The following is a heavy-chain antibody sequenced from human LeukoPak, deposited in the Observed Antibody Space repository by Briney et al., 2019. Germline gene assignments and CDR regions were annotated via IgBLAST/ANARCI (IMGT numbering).Heavy chain of an antibody. CDR2: IYSGGST. V-gene: IGHV3-66*02. CDR1: GFTVSSNY. Sequence: PGGSLRLSCAASGFTVSSNYMSWVRQAPGKGLEWVSVIYSGGSTYYADSVKGRFTISRDNSKNTLYLQMNSLRAEVTAVYYCARMPRPGYFDLWGRGTLVTVSS. CDR3: ARMPRPGYFDL. D-gene: IGHD2-2*01. J-gene: IGHJ2*01.